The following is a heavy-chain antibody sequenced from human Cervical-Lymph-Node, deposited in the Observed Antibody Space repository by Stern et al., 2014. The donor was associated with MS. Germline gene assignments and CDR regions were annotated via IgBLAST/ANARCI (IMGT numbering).Heavy chain of an antibody. CDR2: IYWDDDT. J-gene: IGHJ4*02. V-gene: IGHV2-5*02. CDR1: GFSLTTNGVA. Sequence: QVTLRESGPTLVIPTQTLTLTCTFSGFSLTTNGVAVGWIRQPPGKALEWLARIYWDDDTRYSPSLKSRLTITKDTSKNQVLLTMTNVEPVDTATYYCAHRDDWQLDFAYWGQGILVTVSS. D-gene: IGHD6-6*01. CDR3: AHRDDWQLDFAY.